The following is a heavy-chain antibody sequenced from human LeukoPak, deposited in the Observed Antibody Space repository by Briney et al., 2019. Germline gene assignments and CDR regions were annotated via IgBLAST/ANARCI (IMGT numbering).Heavy chain of an antibody. D-gene: IGHD3-10*01. CDR3: ASVITMVRGVQFDY. Sequence: SETLSLTCAVYGGSFSGYYWSWIRQPPGKGLEWIGEINHSGSTNYNPSLKSRVTISVDTSKNQFSLKLSSVTAADTAVYYCASVITMVRGVQFDYWGQGTLVTVSS. J-gene: IGHJ4*02. CDR2: INHSGST. CDR1: GGSFSGYY. V-gene: IGHV4-34*01.